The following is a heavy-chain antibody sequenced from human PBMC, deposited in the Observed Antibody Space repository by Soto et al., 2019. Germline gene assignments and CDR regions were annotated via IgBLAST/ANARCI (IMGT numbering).Heavy chain of an antibody. CDR2: IYYSGST. CDR3: ARHEQGYDDFDI. V-gene: IGHV4-39*01. D-gene: IGHD2-15*01. CDR1: GGSISSSSYY. Sequence: SETLSLTCTVSGGSISSSSYYWGWIRQPPGKGLEWIGSIYYSGSTYYNPSLKSRVTISVDTSKNQFSLKLSSVTAADTAVYYCARHEQGYDDFDIWGQGTMVTVSS. J-gene: IGHJ3*02.